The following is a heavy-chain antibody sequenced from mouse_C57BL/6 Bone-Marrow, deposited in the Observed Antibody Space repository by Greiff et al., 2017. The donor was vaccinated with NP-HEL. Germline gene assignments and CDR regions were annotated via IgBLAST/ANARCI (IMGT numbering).Heavy chain of an antibody. CDR1: GYAFSSYW. Sequence: QVQLKQSGAELVKPGASVKISCKASGYAFSSYWMNWVKQRPGKGLEWIGQIYPGDGDTNYNGKFKGKATLTADKSSSTAYMQLSSLTSEDAAVYFCARRENYYGSSPHWYFDVWGTGTTVTVSS. V-gene: IGHV1-80*01. D-gene: IGHD1-1*01. J-gene: IGHJ1*03. CDR2: IYPGDGDT. CDR3: ARRENYYGSSPHWYFDV.